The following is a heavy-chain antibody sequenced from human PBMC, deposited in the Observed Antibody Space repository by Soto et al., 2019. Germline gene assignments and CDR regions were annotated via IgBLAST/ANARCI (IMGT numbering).Heavy chain of an antibody. V-gene: IGHV3-30*03. D-gene: IGHD2-15*01. J-gene: IGHJ6*02. CDR2: ISHHRSNT. Sequence: PGGSLRLSCEASELTFSGYAMHWVRQAPGNGPGYVALISHHRSNTYYADSVKGRYTISRDKSKSPVYLQMNNLRGEDTAVNYGARALRHHSNIDVWGQGTTVTVSS. CDR3: ARALRHHSNIDV. CDR1: ELTFSGYA.